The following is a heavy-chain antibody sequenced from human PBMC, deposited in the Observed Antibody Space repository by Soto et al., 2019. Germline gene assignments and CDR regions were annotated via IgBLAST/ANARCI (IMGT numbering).Heavy chain of an antibody. Sequence: PGGSLRLSCAASGFTFSSYAMSWVRQAPGKGLEWVSAISGSGGSTYYADSVKGRFTISRDNSKNTLYLQMNSLRAEDTAVYYCAKDEARIEQWLVTFYYGMDVWGQGTTVTV. CDR1: GFTFSSYA. CDR2: ISGSGGST. V-gene: IGHV3-23*01. CDR3: AKDEARIEQWLVTFYYGMDV. D-gene: IGHD6-19*01. J-gene: IGHJ6*02.